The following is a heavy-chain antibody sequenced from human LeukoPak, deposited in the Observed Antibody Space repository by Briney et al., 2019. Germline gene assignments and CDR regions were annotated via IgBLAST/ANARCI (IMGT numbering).Heavy chain of an antibody. V-gene: IGHV4-39*01. CDR3: ARHSMYNGSSIDY. Sequence: PSETLSLTCTVSGGSTSSSIYYWGWIRQPPGKGLEWIGSIYYSGSTYYNPSLKSRVTISVDTSKNQFSLKLRSVTAADTAVYYCARHSMYNGSSIDYWGQGTMVTVSS. D-gene: IGHD1-26*01. CDR2: IYYSGST. CDR1: GGSTSSSIYY. J-gene: IGHJ4*02.